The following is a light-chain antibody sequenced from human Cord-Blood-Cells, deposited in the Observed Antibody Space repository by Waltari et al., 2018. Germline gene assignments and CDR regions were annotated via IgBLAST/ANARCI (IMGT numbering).Light chain of an antibody. Sequence: EILMTHPPATLSVSPGERATLSCRASQSVSSNLACYQQQPGQAPRLLNYGASTRATGIPAMFSGSGSWTEFTLTISSLRAEDFAVYYGRQYNNWLRTFGQGTKVEIK. CDR2: GAS. CDR3: RQYNNWLRT. CDR1: QSVSSN. V-gene: IGKV3-15*01. J-gene: IGKJ1*01.